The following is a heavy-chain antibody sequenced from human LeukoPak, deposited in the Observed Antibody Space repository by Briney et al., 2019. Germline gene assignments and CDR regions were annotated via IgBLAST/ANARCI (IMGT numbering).Heavy chain of an antibody. J-gene: IGHJ6*03. CDR2: IRYDGSNK. CDR1: GFTFSSYG. V-gene: IGHV3-30*02. D-gene: IGHD4-23*01. CDR3: AKGGGKAVYYYYYYYMDV. Sequence: GGSLRLSCAASGFTFSSYGMHWVRQAPGKGLEWVAFIRYDGSNKYYADSVKGRFTISRDNSKNTLYLQMNSLRAEDKAVYYCAKGGGKAVYYYYYYYMDVWGKGTMVTISS.